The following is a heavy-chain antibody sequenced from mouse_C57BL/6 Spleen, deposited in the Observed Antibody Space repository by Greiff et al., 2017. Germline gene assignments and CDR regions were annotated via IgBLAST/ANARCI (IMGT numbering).Heavy chain of an antibody. CDR2: IYPGSGNT. V-gene: IGHV1-76*01. Sequence: VQLQQSGAELVRPGASVKLSCKASGYTFTDYYINWVQQRPGQGLEWIARIYPGSGNTYYNEKFKGKATLTVEKSSSTAYMQLSSLTSEDSDVYFCARGYYGSSPAWFAYWGQGTLVTVSA. D-gene: IGHD1-1*01. CDR3: ARGYYGSSPAWFAY. J-gene: IGHJ3*01. CDR1: GYTFTDYY.